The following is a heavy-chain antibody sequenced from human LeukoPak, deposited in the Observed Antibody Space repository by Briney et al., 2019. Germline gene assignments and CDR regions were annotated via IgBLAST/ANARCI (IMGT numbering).Heavy chain of an antibody. CDR3: ARDGGGYTYGNYYMDV. J-gene: IGHJ6*03. Sequence: GGSLRLSCEASGFSFSLYAMNWVRQAPGKGLEWVSHIIGSSSTIYYADSVKGRFTISRDNAKNSLYLPMNSLRAEDSAVYYCARDGGGYTYGNYYMDVWGKGTTVTVSS. V-gene: IGHV3-48*01. CDR1: GFSFSLYA. D-gene: IGHD5-18*01. CDR2: IIGSSSTI.